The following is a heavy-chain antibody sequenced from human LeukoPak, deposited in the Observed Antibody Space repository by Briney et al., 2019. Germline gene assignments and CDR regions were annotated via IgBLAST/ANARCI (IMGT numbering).Heavy chain of an antibody. Sequence: SETLSLTCTVSGDSVISGTSFWGWIRQHPGKGLEWVGYIHHSGHTYDNPSLQSRVIISMDKSMNQFSLKLNSVTAADTAVYYCARYCSSTSCPFDYWGQGALVTVSS. D-gene: IGHD2-2*01. CDR1: GDSVISGTSF. J-gene: IGHJ4*02. CDR3: ARYCSSTSCPFDY. CDR2: IHHSGHT. V-gene: IGHV4-31*03.